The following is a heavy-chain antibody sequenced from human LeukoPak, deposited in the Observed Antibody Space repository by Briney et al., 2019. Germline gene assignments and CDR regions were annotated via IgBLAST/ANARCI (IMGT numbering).Heavy chain of an antibody. CDR1: GFTFSNYW. J-gene: IGHJ4*02. CDR3: ARKWGVGGSSDFDY. V-gene: IGHV3-7*03. CDR2: IKQDGSVQ. D-gene: IGHD6-19*01. Sequence: GGSLRLSCKASGFTFSNYWMSWVRQAPGKGLEWVANIKQDGSVQYYVDSVKGRFTISRDNAKNLLYLQMNSLRAEDTAVYYCARKWGVGGSSDFDYWGQGTLVTVA.